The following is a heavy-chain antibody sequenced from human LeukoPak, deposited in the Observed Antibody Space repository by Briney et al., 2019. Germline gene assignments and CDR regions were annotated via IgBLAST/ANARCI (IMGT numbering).Heavy chain of an antibody. CDR1: GGSFSGYY. V-gene: IGHV4-34*01. CDR3: ASGIVEATRTQTHGY. CDR2: INHSGST. J-gene: IGHJ4*02. Sequence: SETLSLTCAVYGGSFSGYYWSWIRQPPGKGLEWIGEINHSGSTNYNPSLKSRVTISVDTSKNQFSLKLSSVTAADTAVYYCASGIVEATRTQTHGYWGQGTLVTVSS. D-gene: IGHD1-26*01.